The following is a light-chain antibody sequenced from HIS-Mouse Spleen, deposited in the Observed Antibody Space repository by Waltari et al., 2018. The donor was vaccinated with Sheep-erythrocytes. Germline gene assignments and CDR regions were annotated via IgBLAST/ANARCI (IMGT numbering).Light chain of an antibody. CDR1: QSVSSY. CDR2: DAS. CDR3: QQRSNWYT. Sequence: EIVFTQSPATLSLSPGERATLSCRASQSVSSYLAWYQQKPGQAPRLLIDDASNRATGIPARFSGSGSGTDFTLTISSLEPEDFAVYYCQQRSNWYTFGQGTKLEIK. J-gene: IGKJ2*01. V-gene: IGKV3-11*01.